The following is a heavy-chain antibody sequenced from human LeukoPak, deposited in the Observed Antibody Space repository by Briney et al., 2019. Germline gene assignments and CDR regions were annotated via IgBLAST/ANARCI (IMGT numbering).Heavy chain of an antibody. CDR2: ISYDGSNK. V-gene: IGHV3-30-3*01. D-gene: IGHD2-2*01. CDR3: AGTKLGRSYGMDV. Sequence: QPGRSLRLSCAASGFTFSSYATHWVRQAPGKGLEWVAVISYDGSNKYYADSVKGRFTISRDNSKNTLYLQMNSLRAEDTAVYYCAGTKLGRSYGMDVWGQGTTVTVSS. CDR1: GFTFSSYA. J-gene: IGHJ6*02.